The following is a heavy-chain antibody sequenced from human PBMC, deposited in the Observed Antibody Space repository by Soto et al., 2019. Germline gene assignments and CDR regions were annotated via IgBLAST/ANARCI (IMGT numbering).Heavy chain of an antibody. D-gene: IGHD3-10*01. Sequence: QLQLQESGPGLVKPSETLSLTCTVSGGSISSSSYYWGWIRQPPGKGLEWIGSIYYSGSTYYNPSLKSRVTISVDTSKNQFSLKLSSVTAADTAVYYCARHGSGSYWGYYFDYWGQGTLVTVSS. CDR3: ARHGSGSYWGYYFDY. CDR2: IYYSGST. V-gene: IGHV4-39*01. CDR1: GGSISSSSYY. J-gene: IGHJ4*02.